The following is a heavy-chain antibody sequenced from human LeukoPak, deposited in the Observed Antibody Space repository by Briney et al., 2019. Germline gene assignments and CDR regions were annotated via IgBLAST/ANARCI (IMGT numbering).Heavy chain of an antibody. V-gene: IGHV3-23*01. CDR1: GFTFSSYA. CDR3: AKYAGGYQLLWVDY. J-gene: IGHJ4*02. Sequence: GRSLRLSCAASGFTFSSYAMSWVRQAPGKGLEWVSAISGSGGSTYYADSVKGRFTISRDNSKNTLYLQMNSLRAEDTAVYYCAKYAGGYQLLWVDYWGQGTLVTVSS. CDR2: ISGSGGST. D-gene: IGHD2-2*01.